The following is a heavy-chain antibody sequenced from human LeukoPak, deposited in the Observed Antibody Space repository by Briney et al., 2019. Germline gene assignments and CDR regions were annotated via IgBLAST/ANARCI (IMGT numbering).Heavy chain of an antibody. Sequence: SETLSLACTVSGGSISSYYWSWIRQPAGKGLEWIGYIYHSGSTYYNPSLKSRVTISVDRSKNQFSLKLSSVTAADTAVYYCARVRVTDPRNYYMDVWGKGTTVTVSS. J-gene: IGHJ6*03. CDR2: IYHSGST. V-gene: IGHV4-59*12. CDR1: GGSISSYY. CDR3: ARVRVTDPRNYYMDV. D-gene: IGHD4-11*01.